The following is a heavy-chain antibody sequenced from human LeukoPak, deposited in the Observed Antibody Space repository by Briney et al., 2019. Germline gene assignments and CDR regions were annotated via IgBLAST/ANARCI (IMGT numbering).Heavy chain of an antibody. J-gene: IGHJ4*02. D-gene: IGHD6-19*01. CDR1: GGTFSSYA. Sequence: GSSVKVSCKASGGTFSSYAISWVRQAPGQGLEWMGGIIPIFGTANYAQKFQGRVTITADESTSTAYMELRSLRSDDTAVYYCARSGAYSSGWYYWGQGTLVTVSS. CDR2: IIPIFGTA. CDR3: ARSGAYSSGWYY. V-gene: IGHV1-69*01.